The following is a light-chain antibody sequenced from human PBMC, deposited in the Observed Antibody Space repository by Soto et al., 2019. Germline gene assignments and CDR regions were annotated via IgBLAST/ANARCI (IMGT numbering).Light chain of an antibody. CDR2: GAS. CDR3: QQSGNSPPKYT. Sequence: EIVLTQSPGTLSLSPGERATLSCRASQSVSSTSLAWYQQKPGQPPRLLIFGASSRATDIPDRFSGSGSGTDFTLTISRLEPDDFAVYYCQQSGNSPPKYTSGQGTKLEI. V-gene: IGKV3-20*01. J-gene: IGKJ2*01. CDR1: QSVSSTS.